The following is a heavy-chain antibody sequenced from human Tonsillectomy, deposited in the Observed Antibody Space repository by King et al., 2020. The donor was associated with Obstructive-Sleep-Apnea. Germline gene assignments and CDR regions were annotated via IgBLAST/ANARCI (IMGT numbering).Heavy chain of an antibody. CDR2: ISSSGTTI. CDR3: ASAAYCGGDCSYTWFDP. J-gene: IGHJ5*02. V-gene: IGHV3-11*01. D-gene: IGHD2-21*02. Sequence: VQLVESGGGLVKPGGSLRLSCAASGFTFSDYYMSWIRQAPGRGLEWVSYISSSGTTIYYADSVKGRFTISRDNAKNSLYLQMNSLRGEDTAVYYCASAAYCGGDCSYTWFDPWGQGALVTVSS. CDR1: GFTFSDYY.